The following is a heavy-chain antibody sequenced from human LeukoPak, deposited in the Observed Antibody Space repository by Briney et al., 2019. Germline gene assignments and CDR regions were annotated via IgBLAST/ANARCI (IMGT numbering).Heavy chain of an antibody. CDR1: GYTFTSYY. J-gene: IGHJ4*02. D-gene: IGHD5-18*01. CDR3: ARDRIGYSYGVHPSYYFDY. V-gene: IGHV1-46*01. Sequence: ASVTVSCKASGYTFTSYYMHWVRQAPGQGLEWMGVINPSGGSTSYAQKFQGRVTMTRDTSTSTVYMELSSLRSEDTAVYYCARDRIGYSYGVHPSYYFDYWGQGTLVTVSS. CDR2: INPSGGST.